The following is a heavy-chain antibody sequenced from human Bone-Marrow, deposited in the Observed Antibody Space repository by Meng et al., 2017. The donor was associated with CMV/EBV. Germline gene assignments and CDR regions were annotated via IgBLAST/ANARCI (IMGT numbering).Heavy chain of an antibody. V-gene: IGHV4-59*01. CDR2: IYYSGST. CDR3: ARGVGIAVAWKARFDP. D-gene: IGHD6-19*01. J-gene: IGHJ5*02. CDR1: GGSISSYY. Sequence: SETLSLTCTVSGGSISSYYWSWIRQPPGKGLEWIGYIYYSGSTNYNPSLKSRVTISVDTSKNQFSLKLSSVTAADTAVYYCARGVGIAVAWKARFDPWGQGTLVTGYS.